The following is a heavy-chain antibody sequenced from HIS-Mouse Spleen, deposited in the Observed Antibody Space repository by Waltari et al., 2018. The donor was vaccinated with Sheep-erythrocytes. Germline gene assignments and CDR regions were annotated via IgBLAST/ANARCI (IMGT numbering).Heavy chain of an antibody. D-gene: IGHD1-26*01. CDR3: ARDQGDSGSYYYYYGMDV. CDR2: ISSSSSYI. J-gene: IGHJ6*02. CDR1: GFTFSSYS. V-gene: IGHV3-21*01. Sequence: EVQLVESGGGLVKPGGSRRLSCAASGFTFSSYSMNWVRQAPGKGLEWVSAISSSSSYIYYADSVKGRFTISRDNAKNSLYLQMNSLRAEDTAVYYCARDQGDSGSYYYYYGMDVWGQGTTVTVSS.